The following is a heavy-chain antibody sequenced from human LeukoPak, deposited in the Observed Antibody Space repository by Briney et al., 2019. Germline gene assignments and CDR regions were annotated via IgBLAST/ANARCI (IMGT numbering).Heavy chain of an antibody. CDR1: GGSISSSSYY. CDR2: IYYSGST. J-gene: IGHJ5*02. CDR3: ASGYSYGAPYNWFDP. V-gene: IGHV4-39*01. Sequence: PSETLSLTCTVSGGSISSSSYYWGWIRQPPGTGLEWIGSIYYSGSTYYNPSLKSRVTISVDTSKNQFSLKLSSVTAADTAVYYCASGYSYGAPYNWFDPWGQGTLVTVSS. D-gene: IGHD5-18*01.